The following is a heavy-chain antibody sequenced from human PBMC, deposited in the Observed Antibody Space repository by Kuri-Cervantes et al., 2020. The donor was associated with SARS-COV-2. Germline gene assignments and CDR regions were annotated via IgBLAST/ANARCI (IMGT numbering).Heavy chain of an antibody. D-gene: IGHD2-2*01. CDR3: ARGGAYLGYCSSTSCYGPFDY. J-gene: IGHJ4*02. V-gene: IGHV4-59*08. CDR1: GGSISSYY. Sequence: ESLKISCTVSGGSISSYYWSWIRQPPGQGLEWLGYIYYSGSTKYNPSLESRVTISLDTSRNQFSLKLSSVTAADTAVYYCARGGAYLGYCSSTSCYGPFDYWGQGTLVTVSS. CDR2: IYYSGST.